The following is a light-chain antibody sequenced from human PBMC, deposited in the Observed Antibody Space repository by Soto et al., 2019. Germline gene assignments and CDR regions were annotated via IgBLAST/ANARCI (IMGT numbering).Light chain of an antibody. CDR1: QSISSW. J-gene: IGKJ1*01. V-gene: IGKV1-5*03. Sequence: DIQMTQSPSTLSASVGDRVTITCRASQSISSWLAWYQQKPGKAPKLLIYKASTLKSGVPSRFSGSGSGTEFTLTISSLQPDDFATYYCQQSYSAEATFGQGTKVHIK. CDR3: QQSYSAEAT. CDR2: KAS.